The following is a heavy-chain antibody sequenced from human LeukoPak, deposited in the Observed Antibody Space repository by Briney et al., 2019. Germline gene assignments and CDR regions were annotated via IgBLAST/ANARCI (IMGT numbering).Heavy chain of an antibody. Sequence: QPGGSLRLSCAASGFTFSSYEMNWVRQAPGKGLEWVSYISSSGSTIYYADSVKGRFTISRDNAKNSLYLQMNSLRAEDTAVYYCARRIDYYGMDVWGQGTTVTVSS. CDR2: ISSSGSTI. V-gene: IGHV3-48*03. CDR1: GFTFSSYE. CDR3: ARRIDYYGMDV. D-gene: IGHD3-16*02. J-gene: IGHJ6*02.